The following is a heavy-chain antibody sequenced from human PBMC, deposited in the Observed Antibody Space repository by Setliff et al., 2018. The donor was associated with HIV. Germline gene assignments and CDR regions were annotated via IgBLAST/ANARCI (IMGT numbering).Heavy chain of an antibody. V-gene: IGHV1-69*05. CDR1: GGTFSSYV. CDR3: ARGWGYYGDYTPDAFDI. D-gene: IGHD4-17*01. CDR2: IIPMYGVT. J-gene: IGHJ3*02. Sequence: SVKVSCKASGGTFSSYVISWVRQAPGQGPEWMGGIIPMYGVTNYAQKFQGRVTITTDESTSTAYMELSSLRSEDTAVYYCARGWGYYGDYTPDAFDIWGQGTMVTVSS.